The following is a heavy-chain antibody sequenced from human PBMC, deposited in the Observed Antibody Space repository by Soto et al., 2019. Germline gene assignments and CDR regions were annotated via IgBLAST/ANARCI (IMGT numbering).Heavy chain of an antibody. J-gene: IGHJ4*02. CDR3: ARESPPADY. V-gene: IGHV1-18*01. CDR2: ISAYNDNT. Sequence: QVQLVQSGAEVKKPGASVKVSCKASGYTFNSYGISWVRQAPGQGVEWMGWISAYNDNTNYAQNLQGRVNMTKDTSTRTAYMELRSLRSDDTAVYYCARESPPADYWGQGTLVTVSS. CDR1: GYTFNSYG.